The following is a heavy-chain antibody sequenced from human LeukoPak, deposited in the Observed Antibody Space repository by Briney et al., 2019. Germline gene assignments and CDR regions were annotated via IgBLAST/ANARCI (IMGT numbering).Heavy chain of an antibody. Sequence: GGSLRLSCAASGFPFSSYVMYWVRQAPGKGLEWVAVISYDGSNKYHADSVKHRFTISRDNSKNTLYLQMNSLRAEDTAVYNCARFSSGWYFDYWGQGTLVTVSS. D-gene: IGHD6-19*01. J-gene: IGHJ4*02. V-gene: IGHV3-30-3*01. CDR3: ARFSSGWYFDY. CDR1: GFPFSSYV. CDR2: ISYDGSNK.